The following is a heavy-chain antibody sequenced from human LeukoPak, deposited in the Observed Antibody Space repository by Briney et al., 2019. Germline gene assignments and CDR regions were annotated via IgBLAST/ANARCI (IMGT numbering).Heavy chain of an antibody. D-gene: IGHD4-17*01. CDR1: GGSINSYY. V-gene: IGHV4-59*01. Sequence: PSETLSLTCTVSGGSINSYYWSWIRQPPGKGLEWIGYIYSSGRTNYNPSLKSRVTMSVDTSKNQFSLKLSSVTAADTAVYYCARDGDTLDYWGQGTLVTVSS. CDR3: ARDGDTLDY. CDR2: IYSSGRT. J-gene: IGHJ4*02.